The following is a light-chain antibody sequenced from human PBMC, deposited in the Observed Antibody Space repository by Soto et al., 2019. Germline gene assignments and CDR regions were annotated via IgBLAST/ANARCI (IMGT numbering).Light chain of an antibody. Sequence: DIPITHSPSPLSASVGDRVTITCRASESISSWLAWYQQKPGKAPKLLIYDASSLESGVPSRFSGSGSGTEFTLTISSLQPDDFATYYCQQYNSYLWTFGQGTKVEIK. V-gene: IGKV1-5*01. CDR2: DAS. CDR3: QQYNSYLWT. J-gene: IGKJ1*01. CDR1: ESISSW.